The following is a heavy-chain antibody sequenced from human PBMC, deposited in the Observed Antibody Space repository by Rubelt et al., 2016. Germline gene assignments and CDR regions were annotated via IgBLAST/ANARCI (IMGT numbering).Heavy chain of an antibody. CDR1: GYTFTSYG. J-gene: IGHJ3*02. Sequence: QVQLVQSGAEVKKPGASVKVSCKASGYTFTSYGISWVRQAPGQGLEWMGWISAYNGTTNYAQKLQGRVTMTTDTSTSTAYMELRSLGSDDTAVYYCARGARRYSMDPRNAFDIWGQGTMVTVSS. V-gene: IGHV1-18*01. CDR3: ARGARRYSMDPRNAFDI. CDR2: ISAYNGTT. D-gene: IGHD4-11*01.